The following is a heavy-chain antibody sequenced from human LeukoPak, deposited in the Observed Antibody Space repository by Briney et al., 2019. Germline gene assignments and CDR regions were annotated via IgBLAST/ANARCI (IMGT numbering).Heavy chain of an antibody. CDR1: GFTFSSYE. V-gene: IGHV3-48*03. CDR2: ISSSGNTI. Sequence: PGGSLRLSCAASGFTFSSYEMNWVRQAPGKGLEWVSYISSSGNTIYYTDSVKGRFTIFRDNAKNSLNLQMNSLRAEDTAIYYCARDSDNSGYFDYWGQGTLVTVSS. J-gene: IGHJ4*02. CDR3: ARDSDNSGYFDY. D-gene: IGHD3-22*01.